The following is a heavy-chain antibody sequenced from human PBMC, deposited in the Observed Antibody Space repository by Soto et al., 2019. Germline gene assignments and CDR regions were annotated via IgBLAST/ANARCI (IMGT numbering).Heavy chain of an antibody. J-gene: IGHJ6*02. D-gene: IGHD4-17*01. V-gene: IGHV4-4*02. CDR3: ARANGNYYYGMDV. CDR2: IYHSGST. CDR1: GGSISSSNW. Sequence: QVQLQESGPGLVKPSGTLSLTCAVSGGSISSSNWWSWVRQPPGKGLEWIGEIYHSGSTNYNPSLKCRVTVSVDKSQCQFSLKLRSVTAADTAVYYRARANGNYYYGMDVWGQGNTVTVSS.